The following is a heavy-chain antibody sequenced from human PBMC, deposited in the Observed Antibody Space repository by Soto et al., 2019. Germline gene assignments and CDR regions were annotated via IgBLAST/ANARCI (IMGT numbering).Heavy chain of an antibody. CDR1: GYTFNDYA. V-gene: IGHV1-18*01. CDR2: IRASIGHT. D-gene: IGHD2-15*01. Sequence: QLVQSGAEVKKPGASVKVSCKASGYTFNDYAITWGRQAPGQGLEWVGWIRASIGHTNYAQSFQGTVTMTTVISTTTAYMDLRSLSSDDTAVYYCARGSYCSGGTYTNWFDAWGQGTLVIVSS. CDR3: ARGSYCSGGTYTNWFDA. J-gene: IGHJ5*02.